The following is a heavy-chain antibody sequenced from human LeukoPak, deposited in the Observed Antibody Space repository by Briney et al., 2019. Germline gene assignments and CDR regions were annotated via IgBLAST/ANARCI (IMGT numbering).Heavy chain of an antibody. CDR1: GFTVSSNY. V-gene: IGHV3-66*01. CDR2: IYSGGST. D-gene: IGHD4-23*01. J-gene: IGHJ4*02. CDR3: AREAVGYFDY. Sequence: TGGSLRLSCAASGFTVSSNYMSWVRQAPGKGLEWVSVIYSGGSTYYADSVKGRFTIPRDNSKNTLYLQMNSLRAEDTAVYYCAREAVGYFDYWGQGTLVTVSS.